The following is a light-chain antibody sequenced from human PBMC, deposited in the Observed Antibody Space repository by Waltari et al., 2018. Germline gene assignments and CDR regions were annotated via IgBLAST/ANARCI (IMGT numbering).Light chain of an antibody. CDR2: DVN. J-gene: IGLJ1*01. CDR3: CSYAGNYANYV. CDR1: SSDVGASDY. V-gene: IGLV2-11*01. Sequence: QSALIQPRAVSRSPGQSVIISCTGASSDVGASDYVSWYQQHPGKAPTLIIYDVNNRPSGVPYRFSGSKSGNTASLTISGLQAEDEADYYCCSYAGNYANYVFGTGTKLT.